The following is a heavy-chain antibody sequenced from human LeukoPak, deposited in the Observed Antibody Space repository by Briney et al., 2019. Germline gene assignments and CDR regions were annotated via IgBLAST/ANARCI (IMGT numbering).Heavy chain of an antibody. J-gene: IGHJ4*02. Sequence: GGSLRLSCAASGFTFSDYAMSWVRQSPGKGLEWVSGLSSGGTTYYADSVKGRFTISRDNSKNTLYLQMNSLRAEDTAVYYCARDITSGWFTGFDYWGQGTLVTVSS. CDR1: GFTFSDYA. V-gene: IGHV3-23*01. D-gene: IGHD6-19*01. CDR2: LSSGGTT. CDR3: ARDITSGWFTGFDY.